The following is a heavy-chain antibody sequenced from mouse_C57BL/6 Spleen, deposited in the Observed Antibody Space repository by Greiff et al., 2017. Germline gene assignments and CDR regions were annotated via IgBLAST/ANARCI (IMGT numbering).Heavy chain of an antibody. CDR1: GYTFTDYN. CDR2: INPNNGGT. D-gene: IGHD1-1*01. CDR3: APYGSSYEGGFFFDY. Sequence: EVQLQQSGPELVKPGASVKMSCKASGYTFTDYNMHWVKQSHGKSLEWIGYINPNNGGTSYTQKFEGKATLTVNKSSSTAYMELRSLTSEDSAVYYCAPYGSSYEGGFFFDYWGQGTTLTVSS. V-gene: IGHV1-22*01. J-gene: IGHJ2*01.